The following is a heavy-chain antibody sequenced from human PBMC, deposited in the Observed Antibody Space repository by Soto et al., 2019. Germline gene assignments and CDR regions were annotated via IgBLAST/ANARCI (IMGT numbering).Heavy chain of an antibody. CDR1: GFTFSGSA. CDR3: TRPLGTLESDWFDP. CDR2: IRSKANSYAT. D-gene: IGHD1-1*01. Sequence: GGSLRLSCAASGFTFSGSAMHWVSQASGKGLEWVGRIRSKANSYATAYAASVKGRFTISRDDSKNTAYLQMNSLKTEDTAVYYCTRPLGTLESDWFDPWGQGTLVTVSS. V-gene: IGHV3-73*01. J-gene: IGHJ5*02.